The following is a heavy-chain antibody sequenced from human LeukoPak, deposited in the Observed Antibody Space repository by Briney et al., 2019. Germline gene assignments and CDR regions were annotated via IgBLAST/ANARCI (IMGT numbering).Heavy chain of an antibody. J-gene: IGHJ4*02. CDR1: GGSISSRTYY. Sequence: SXTLSLTCTVSGGSISSRTYYWGWSRQPRGKELEWIGSSYYSGSTYYNPSLKSRVTISVDTAKNQFSLKLSSVTAADTAVYYCARLADCSSTRCHDYWGQGTLVTVSS. V-gene: IGHV4-39*01. CDR3: ARLADCSSTRCHDY. D-gene: IGHD2-2*01. CDR2: SYYSGST.